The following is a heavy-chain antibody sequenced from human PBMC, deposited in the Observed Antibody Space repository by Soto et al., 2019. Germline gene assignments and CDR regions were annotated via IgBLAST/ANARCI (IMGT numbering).Heavy chain of an antibody. CDR3: ARNDYYDTSGYLALFDY. J-gene: IGHJ4*02. Sequence: EVQLVESGGGLVQPGGSLRLSCAASGFTFSSYSMNWVRQAPGKGLEWVSYISSSSSTIYYADSVKGRFTISRDNAKNALYLQMNSLRDEDTAVDYCARNDYYDTSGYLALFDYWGQGTLVTVSS. V-gene: IGHV3-48*02. CDR2: ISSSSSTI. CDR1: GFTFSSYS. D-gene: IGHD3-22*01.